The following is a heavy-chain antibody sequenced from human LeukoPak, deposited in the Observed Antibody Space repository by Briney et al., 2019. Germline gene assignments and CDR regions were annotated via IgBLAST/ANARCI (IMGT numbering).Heavy chain of an antibody. V-gene: IGHV3-9*01. D-gene: IGHD3-10*01. Sequence: GGSLRLSCAASGFTFDDYAMHWVRQAPGKGLEWVSGISWNSGSIGYADSVKGRFTISRDNAKNSLYLQMNSLRAEDTALYYCAKGGGEFTDYFDCWGQGTLVTVSS. CDR2: ISWNSGSI. CDR1: GFTFDDYA. CDR3: AKGGGEFTDYFDC. J-gene: IGHJ4*02.